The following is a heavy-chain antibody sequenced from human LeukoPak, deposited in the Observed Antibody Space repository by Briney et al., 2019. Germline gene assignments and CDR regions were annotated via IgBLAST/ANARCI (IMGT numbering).Heavy chain of an antibody. D-gene: IGHD3-10*01. V-gene: IGHV3-11*01. CDR1: GFTFSDYY. CDR3: VRGRPYSYGSGQLDY. Sequence: PGGSLRLSCVASGFTFSDYYMSWIRQAPGKGLEWVSHISSRGTITYYADSVKGRFTISRDNSKNTLYLQMNSLRAEDTAVYYCVRGRPYSYGSGQLDYWGQGTLVTVSS. J-gene: IGHJ4*02. CDR2: ISSRGTIT.